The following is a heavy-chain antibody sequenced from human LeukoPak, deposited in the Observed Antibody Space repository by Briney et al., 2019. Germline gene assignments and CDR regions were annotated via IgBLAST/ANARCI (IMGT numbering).Heavy chain of an antibody. J-gene: IGHJ4*02. CDR2: ISSSGTT. V-gene: IGHV4-4*07. D-gene: IGHD2-2*01. Sequence: SETLSLTCTVSGGSISSYYWSWIRQPPGKGLEWIGRISSSGTTNYNPSLKSRVTMSVDTSKNQFSLKLSSVTAADTAVYYCARASTGSFYYFDYWGLGTLVTVFS. CDR3: ARASTGSFYYFDY. CDR1: GGSISSYY.